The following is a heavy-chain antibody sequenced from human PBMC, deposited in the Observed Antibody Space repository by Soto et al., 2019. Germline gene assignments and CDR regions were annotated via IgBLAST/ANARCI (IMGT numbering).Heavy chain of an antibody. V-gene: IGHV1-69*01. J-gene: IGHJ6*02. D-gene: IGHD3-10*01. Sequence: QVQLVQSGAEVKKPGSSVKVSCKASGGTFSSYAISWVGQAPGQGLEWMGGIIPIFGTANYAQKFQGRVTITADESTSTAYMELSSLRSEDTAVYYCAKGSGSYYNDYYYGMDVWGQGTTVTVSS. CDR2: IIPIFGTA. CDR3: AKGSGSYYNDYYYGMDV. CDR1: GGTFSSYA.